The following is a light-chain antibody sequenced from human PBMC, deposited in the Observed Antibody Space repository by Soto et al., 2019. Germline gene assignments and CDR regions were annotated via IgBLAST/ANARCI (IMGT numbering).Light chain of an antibody. CDR2: KAS. CDR3: EQYHSYPST. Sequence: DIHGTQSPSIVSASVGGIFTITCGSNHDINPWFSWYQQRPGRATKVLISKASSLQSGVPSRFRGSGSGTEFALTINGLPPDDFATYYCEQYHSYPSTFGEGSK. CDR1: HDINPW. V-gene: IGKV1-5*03. J-gene: IGKJ2*01.